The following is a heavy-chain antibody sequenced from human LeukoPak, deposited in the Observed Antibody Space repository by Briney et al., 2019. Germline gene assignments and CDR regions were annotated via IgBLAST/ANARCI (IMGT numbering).Heavy chain of an antibody. CDR1: GFTFDNYA. D-gene: IGHD3-10*01. V-gene: IGHV3-43D*03. Sequence: GGSLRLSCAASGFTFDNYAMHWVRQAPGKGLEWVSLISWDGGGTYYADTVKGRFTISRDNCKNSLYLQMNSLRAEDTALYYCAKHMAAYYYASGNIDYWGQGTLVTVSS. CDR3: AKHMAAYYYASGNIDY. CDR2: ISWDGGGT. J-gene: IGHJ4*02.